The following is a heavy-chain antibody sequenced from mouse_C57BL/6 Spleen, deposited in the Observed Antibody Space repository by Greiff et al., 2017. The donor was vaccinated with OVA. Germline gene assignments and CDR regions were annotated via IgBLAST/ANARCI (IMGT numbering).Heavy chain of an antibody. CDR2: INPNNGGT. V-gene: IGHV1-26*01. D-gene: IGHD2-5*01. CDR3: ARRGYSNYGGAWFAY. CDR1: GYTFTDYY. J-gene: IGHJ3*01. Sequence: EVQLQQSGPELVKPGASVKISCKASGYTFTDYYMNWVKQSHGKSLEWIGDINPNNGGTSYNQKFKGKATLTVDKSSSTAYMELRSLTSEDSAVYYCARRGYSNYGGAWFAYWGQGTLVTVSA.